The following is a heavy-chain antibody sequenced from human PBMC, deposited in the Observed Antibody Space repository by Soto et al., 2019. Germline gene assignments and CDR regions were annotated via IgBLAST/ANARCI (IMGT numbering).Heavy chain of an antibody. CDR1: GFTFSSYA. V-gene: IGHV3-23*01. CDR3: ASLLTNGYSSGWYQADY. Sequence: VQLLESGGGLVQPGGSLRLSCAASGFTFSSYAMSWVRQAPGEGLEWVSAISGSGGSTYYADSVKGRFTISRDNSKNTLYLQMNSLRAEDTAVYYCASLLTNGYSSGWYQADYWGQGTLVTVSS. J-gene: IGHJ4*02. CDR2: ISGSGGST. D-gene: IGHD6-19*01.